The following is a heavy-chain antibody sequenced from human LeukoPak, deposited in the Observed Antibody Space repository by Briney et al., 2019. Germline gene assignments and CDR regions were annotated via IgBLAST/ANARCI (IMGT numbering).Heavy chain of an antibody. D-gene: IGHD6-6*01. CDR3: ARRYSSSSPFDY. CDR1: GYTLTDLS. Sequence: ASVNVSCKVSGYTLTDLSMHWVRQAPGKGLEWMGGFDPEDGETIYAQKFQGRVTMTEDTSTDTAYMELSSLRSEDTAVYYCARRYSSSSPFDYWGQGTLVTVSS. J-gene: IGHJ4*02. V-gene: IGHV1-24*01. CDR2: FDPEDGET.